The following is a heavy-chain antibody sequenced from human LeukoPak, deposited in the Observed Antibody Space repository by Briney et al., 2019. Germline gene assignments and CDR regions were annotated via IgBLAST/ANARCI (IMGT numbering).Heavy chain of an antibody. V-gene: IGHV3-74*01. D-gene: IGHD5-24*01. CDR1: ALTFTSSW. CDR3: ARGINGPVD. CDR2: LKTGGRYT. J-gene: IGHJ4*02. Sequence: SGASLTLFCAPYALTFTSSWMHWVRHAPGKGRAWVSRLKTGGRYTSYADSVKDRFTISRDNDKKTRYLHMNSLRAEDTAVYYCARGINGPVDWGQGTRLTLSS.